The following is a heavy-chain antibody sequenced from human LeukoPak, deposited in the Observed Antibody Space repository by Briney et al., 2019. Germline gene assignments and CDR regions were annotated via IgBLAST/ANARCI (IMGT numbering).Heavy chain of an antibody. Sequence: GESLKISCKGSGYSFTMYWIGWVRQMPGKGLEWMGVIYPGDSDTRYSPSFQGQVTISADKSISTAYLQWSSLRASDTAMYYCARRRDGYNVNVFDIWGQGTMVTVSS. CDR1: GYSFTMYW. D-gene: IGHD5-24*01. CDR3: ARRRDGYNVNVFDI. CDR2: IYPGDSDT. V-gene: IGHV5-51*01. J-gene: IGHJ3*02.